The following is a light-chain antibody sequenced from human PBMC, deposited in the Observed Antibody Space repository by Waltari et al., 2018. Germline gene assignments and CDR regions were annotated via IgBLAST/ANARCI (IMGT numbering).Light chain of an antibody. CDR2: WAS. CDR3: QQHYPTASLT. V-gene: IGKV4-1*01. Sequence: DIVMTQSPEYLAVSLGERATVNCKSSQSVLYSSNNKNFLAWYQLKRGQPPKLLIYWASTRESGVPDRFSGSGSGTDFTLTISSLQAEDVAVYYCQQHYPTASLTFGGGTKVAI. CDR1: QSVLYSSNNKNF. J-gene: IGKJ4*01.